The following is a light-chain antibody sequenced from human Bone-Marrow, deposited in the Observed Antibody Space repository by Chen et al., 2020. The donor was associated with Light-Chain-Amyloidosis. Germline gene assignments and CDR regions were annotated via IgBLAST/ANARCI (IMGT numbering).Light chain of an antibody. V-gene: IGKV2D-29*01. CDR1: QSLVHRDGKTY. Sequence: IVMTQTPLSLSVTPGQSASISCKSSQSLVHRDGKTYFYWYMQKSGQPPQLLIYEVSNRFSGVSDRFTGSGSGTDFTLIISRVETEEVGVYYCMQSLQLPLTFGGGTKVEIK. CDR2: EVS. CDR3: MQSLQLPLT. J-gene: IGKJ4*01.